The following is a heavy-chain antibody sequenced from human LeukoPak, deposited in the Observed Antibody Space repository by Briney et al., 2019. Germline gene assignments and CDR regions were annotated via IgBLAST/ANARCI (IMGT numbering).Heavy chain of an antibody. D-gene: IGHD6-19*01. J-gene: IGHJ5*02. CDR1: GFTFDDYA. Sequence: GGSLRLSCAASGFTFDDYAMHWVRQAPGKGLEWVSGISWNSGSIGYADSVKGRFTISRDNSKNTLYLQMNSLRAEDTAVYYCAKDRALAGSGWFDPWGQGTLVTVSS. CDR3: AKDRALAGSGWFDP. V-gene: IGHV3-9*01. CDR2: ISWNSGSI.